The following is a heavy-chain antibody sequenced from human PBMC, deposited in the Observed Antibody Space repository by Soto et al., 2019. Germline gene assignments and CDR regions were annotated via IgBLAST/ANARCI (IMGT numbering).Heavy chain of an antibody. CDR3: ARFAAWRTYYFDY. CDR2: LYYTGST. CDR1: GGSISRGGYY. J-gene: IGHJ4*02. V-gene: IGHV4-31*03. Sequence: QVQLQESGPGLVKPSQTLSLTCSVSGGSISRGGYYWSWIRQHPGKGLEWIGYLYYTGSTSYNPSLKCRLTLSVDTSKNLYSLKLGSVTAADTALYSCARFAAWRTYYFDYWGQGTLVTVSS. D-gene: IGHD3-16*01.